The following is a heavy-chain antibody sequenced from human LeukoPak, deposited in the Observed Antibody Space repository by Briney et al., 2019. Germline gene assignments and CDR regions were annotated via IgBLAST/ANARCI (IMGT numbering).Heavy chain of an antibody. Sequence: GSLGLSCAASGFTFSSYAMSWVRQAPGKGLEWVSAISGSGGSTYYADSVKGRFTISRDNSKNTLYLQMNSLRAEDTAVYYCAKVVGSSGWHVYWGQGTLVTVSS. CDR3: AKVVGSSGWHVY. CDR1: GFTFSSYA. J-gene: IGHJ4*02. V-gene: IGHV3-23*01. CDR2: ISGSGGST. D-gene: IGHD6-19*01.